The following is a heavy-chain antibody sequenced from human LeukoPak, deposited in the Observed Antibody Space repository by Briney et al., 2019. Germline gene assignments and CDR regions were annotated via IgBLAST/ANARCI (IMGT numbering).Heavy chain of an antibody. V-gene: IGHV1-69*05. Sequence: ASVKVSCKASGYTFTSYGISWVRQAPGQGLEWMGGIIPIFGTANYAQKFQGRVTITTDESTSTAYMELSSLRSEDTAVYYCAGIYYYYMDVWGKGTTVTVSS. CDR1: GYTFTSYG. CDR2: IIPIFGTA. CDR3: AGIYYYYMDV. J-gene: IGHJ6*03. D-gene: IGHD1-14*01.